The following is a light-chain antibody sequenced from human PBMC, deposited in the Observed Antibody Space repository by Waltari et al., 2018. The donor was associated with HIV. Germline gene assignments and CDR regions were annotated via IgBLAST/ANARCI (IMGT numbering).Light chain of an antibody. CDR1: IGDVGAFNY. Sequence: HSALSQPPPASGSPGQSVTLSSTGTIGDVGAFNYVPGYQKHPDTAPRLIIYDVTMRPSGVPDRFSGSRSGNTASLTVSGLQADDEAYYYCCSYAGSNTVVFGGGTKLTVL. CDR2: DVT. CDR3: CSYAGSNTVV. V-gene: IGLV2-8*01. J-gene: IGLJ2*01.